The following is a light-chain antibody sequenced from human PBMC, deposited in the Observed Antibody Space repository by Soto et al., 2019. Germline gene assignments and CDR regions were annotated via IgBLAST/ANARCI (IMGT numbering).Light chain of an antibody. Sequence: ENVLTQSPGTLSLSPGERATISCRASQSVSTSYLAWYQQKAGQAPRLLIYGTSTRATGIPDRFSGSGSGTDFTLTISRLEPEDFAVYYCQQYGTSPRTFGQGTKVEIK. J-gene: IGKJ1*01. CDR2: GTS. CDR3: QQYGTSPRT. CDR1: QSVSTSY. V-gene: IGKV3-20*01.